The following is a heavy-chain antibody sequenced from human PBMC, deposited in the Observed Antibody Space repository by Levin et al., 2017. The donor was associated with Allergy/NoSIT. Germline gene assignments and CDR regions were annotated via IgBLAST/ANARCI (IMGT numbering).Heavy chain of an antibody. Sequence: ASVKVSCKASGYTFTSYGISWVRQAPGQGLEWMGWISAYNGNTNYAQKLQGRVTMTTDTSTSTAYMELRSLRSDDTAVYYCARVRDSGSYYHYYYYYGMDVWGQGTTVTVSS. V-gene: IGHV1-18*01. J-gene: IGHJ6*02. D-gene: IGHD1-26*01. CDR3: ARVRDSGSYYHYYYYYGMDV. CDR1: GYTFTSYG. CDR2: ISAYNGNT.